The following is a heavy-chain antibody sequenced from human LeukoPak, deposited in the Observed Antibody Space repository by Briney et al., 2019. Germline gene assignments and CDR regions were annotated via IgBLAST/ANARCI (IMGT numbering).Heavy chain of an antibody. CDR3: ARAGDATSYSSSWYFDY. CDR2: IYSGGST. J-gene: IGHJ4*02. D-gene: IGHD6-13*01. V-gene: IGHV3-53*04. CDR1: GFTVSSNY. Sequence: GGSLRLFCAASGFTVSSNYMSWVRQAPGKGLEWVSVIYSGGSTYYADSVKGRFTISRHNSKNTLYLQMNSLRAEDTAVYYCARAGDATSYSSSWYFDYWGQGTLVTVSS.